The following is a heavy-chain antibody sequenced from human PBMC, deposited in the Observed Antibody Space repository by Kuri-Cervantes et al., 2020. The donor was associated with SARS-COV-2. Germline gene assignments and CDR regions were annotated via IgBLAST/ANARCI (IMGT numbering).Heavy chain of an antibody. V-gene: IGHV4-59*08. CDR1: GGSISSHY. D-gene: IGHD3-22*01. J-gene: IGHJ4*02. CDR2: IYYSGST. Sequence: SETLSLTCTVSGGSISSHYWSWIRQPPGKGLEWIGYIYYSGSTNYNPSLKSRVTTSVDTSKNQFSLKLTSVTAADTAMYYCARDLRYDDSGYYYPLTDWGQGTRVTVSS. CDR3: ARDLRYDDSGYYYPLTD.